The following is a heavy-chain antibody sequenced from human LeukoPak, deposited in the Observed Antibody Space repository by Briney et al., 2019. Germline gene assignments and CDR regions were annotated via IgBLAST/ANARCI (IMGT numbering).Heavy chain of an antibody. Sequence: PGGSLRLSCAASGFTFSSYAMSWVRQAPGKGLEWVSAISSSSSYIYYADSVKGRFTISRDNAKNSLYLQMNSLRAEDTAVYYCARGGYDSSGYDYWGQGTLVTVSS. CDR2: ISSSSSYI. CDR3: ARGGYDSSGYDY. D-gene: IGHD3-22*01. V-gene: IGHV3-21*01. J-gene: IGHJ4*02. CDR1: GFTFSSYA.